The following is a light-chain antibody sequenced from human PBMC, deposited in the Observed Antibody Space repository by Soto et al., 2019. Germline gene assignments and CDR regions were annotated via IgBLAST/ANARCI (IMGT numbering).Light chain of an antibody. CDR3: SSYTSSSTLV. CDR1: STDVGGYNY. Sequence: QSALTQPASVSGSPGQSITISCTGTSTDVGGYNYVFCYQHHPGKAPKLMIYDVADRPAGASNVLSGSKSGNTASLTISGLRAEDEGGYYCSSYTSSSTLVFGGGTKLAVL. V-gene: IGLV2-14*03. CDR2: DVA. J-gene: IGLJ2*01.